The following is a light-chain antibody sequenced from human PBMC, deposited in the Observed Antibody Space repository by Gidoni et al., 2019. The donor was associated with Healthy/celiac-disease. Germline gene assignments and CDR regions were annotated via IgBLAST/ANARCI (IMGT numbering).Light chain of an antibody. V-gene: IGKV3-15*01. CDR1: QSVSSN. CDR3: QQYNNWPWT. CDR2: GAS. Sequence: ELVMTQSPATLSVSPGERATISCRASQSVSSNLAWYQQKPGHAPRLLIYGASTRATGIPARFSGSGSGTEFTLTISSLQSEDFAVYYCQQYNNWPWTFGQGTKVEIK. J-gene: IGKJ1*01.